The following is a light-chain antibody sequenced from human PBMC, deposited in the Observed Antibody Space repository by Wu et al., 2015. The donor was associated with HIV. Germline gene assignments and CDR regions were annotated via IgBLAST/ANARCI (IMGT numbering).Light chain of an antibody. CDR3: QQSYYTPWT. J-gene: IGKJ1*01. CDR1: QNIGNY. V-gene: IGKV1-39*01. Sequence: DIQMTHSPPSLSASAGDRVTITCRASQNIGNYLNWYQQKPGKAPKLLIYAASTLHSGAPSRFSGSGSGADFTLTISSLQLEDFATYYCQQSYYTPWTFGQGTKVEIK. CDR2: AAS.